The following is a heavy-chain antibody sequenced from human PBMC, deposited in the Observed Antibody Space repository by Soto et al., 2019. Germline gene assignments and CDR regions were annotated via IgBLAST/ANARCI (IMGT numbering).Heavy chain of an antibody. V-gene: IGHV4-31*03. CDR2: IYVTGAV. J-gene: IGHJ5*02. CDR3: ARLRIATNNYKWFDP. CDR1: GAALDSGNYY. D-gene: IGHD2-21*01. Sequence: SETLSLTCSVSGAALDSGNYYWSWIRQVPGKGLEWIGHIYVTGAVDYNPSLRDRITISQDTSERQFSLNLRLVTAADTAVYYCARLRIATNNYKWFDPWGQGTLVTDSS.